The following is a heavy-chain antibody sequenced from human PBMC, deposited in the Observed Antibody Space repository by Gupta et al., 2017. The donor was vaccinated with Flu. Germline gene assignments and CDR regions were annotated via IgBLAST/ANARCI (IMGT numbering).Heavy chain of an antibody. J-gene: IGHJ4*02. V-gene: IGHV4-59*01. CDR3: ARGRIVVPAYFDY. D-gene: IGHD3-22*01. Sequence: IRQPPGKGLEWTGYIYYSGSTNYNPSLKSRVTISVDTSKNQFSLKLSSVTAADTAVYYCARGRIVVPAYFDYWGQGTLVTVSS. CDR2: IYYSGST.